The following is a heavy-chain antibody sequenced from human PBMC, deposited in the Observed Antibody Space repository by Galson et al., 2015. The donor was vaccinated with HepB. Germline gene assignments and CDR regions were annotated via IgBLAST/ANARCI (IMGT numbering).Heavy chain of an antibody. V-gene: IGHV1-3*01. Sequence: KVSCKASGYTFTSYAMHWVRQAPGQRFEWMGWINAGNGNTKYSQKFQGRVTITRDTSASTAYMELSSLRSEDTAVYYCARTFYYYDSSGYYPDAFDIWGQGTMVTVSS. CDR3: ARTFYYYDSSGYYPDAFDI. J-gene: IGHJ3*02. CDR1: GYTFTSYA. CDR2: INAGNGNT. D-gene: IGHD3-22*01.